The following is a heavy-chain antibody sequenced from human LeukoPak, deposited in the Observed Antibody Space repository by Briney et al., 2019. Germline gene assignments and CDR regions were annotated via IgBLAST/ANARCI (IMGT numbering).Heavy chain of an antibody. CDR1: KFILSSYE. V-gene: IGHV3-48*03. CDR2: ISTSGTTV. J-gene: IGHJ6*03. CDR3: AGYSRIHEKDGSYFSYMDV. D-gene: IGHD4-11*01. Sequence: HPGGSLRLSGAASKFILSSYEMNWVRRAPGKGLEWISYISTSGTTVYYADSVRGRFTISRDNAKNSLDLQMNTLRAEDTAVYYCAGYSRIHEKDGSYFSYMDVCGKGTPVTVSS.